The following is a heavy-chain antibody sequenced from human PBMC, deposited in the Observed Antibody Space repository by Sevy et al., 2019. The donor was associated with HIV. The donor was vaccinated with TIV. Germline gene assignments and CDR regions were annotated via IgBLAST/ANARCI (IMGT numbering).Heavy chain of an antibody. CDR1: GFTFTRYW. Sequence: GGSLRLSCAASGFTFTRYWMTWVRQSPGKGLQWLGNINEDGTEKYYRDSVRGRFTISRDNAKKSLHLQMNSLRVDDKGCYYWAGDGAGGYFRGQGT. D-gene: IGHD6-19*01. CDR2: INEDGTEK. V-gene: IGHV3-7*01. J-gene: IGHJ4*02. CDR3: AGDGAGGYF.